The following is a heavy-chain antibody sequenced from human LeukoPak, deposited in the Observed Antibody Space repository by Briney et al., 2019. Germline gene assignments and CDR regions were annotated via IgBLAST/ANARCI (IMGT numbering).Heavy chain of an antibody. J-gene: IGHJ4*02. V-gene: IGHV4-39*01. CDR1: GGSISSSSYY. CDR3: ARHEASGSYFLDY. D-gene: IGHD1-26*01. Sequence: PSETLSLTCTVSGGSISSSSYYWGWIRQPPGKGLEWIGSTYYSGSTYYNPSLKSRVTISVDTSKNQFSLKLSSVTAADTAVYYCARHEASGSYFLDYWGQGTLVTVSS. CDR2: TYYSGST.